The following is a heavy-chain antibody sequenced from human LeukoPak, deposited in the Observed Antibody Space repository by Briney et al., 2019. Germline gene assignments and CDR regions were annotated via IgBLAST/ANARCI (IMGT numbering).Heavy chain of an antibody. J-gene: IGHJ4*02. D-gene: IGHD1-26*01. CDR2: IKEDGSEK. CDR3: ARFKWELLRGGVYYFDY. CDR1: GFMFSSYW. Sequence: GGSLRLSCAASGFMFSSYWMGWVRQAPGKGLEWVADIKEDGSEKSYVDSVKGRFTISRDNAKNSLYLQMNSLRAEDTAVYYCARFKWELLRGGVYYFDYWGQGTLVTVSS. V-gene: IGHV3-7*01.